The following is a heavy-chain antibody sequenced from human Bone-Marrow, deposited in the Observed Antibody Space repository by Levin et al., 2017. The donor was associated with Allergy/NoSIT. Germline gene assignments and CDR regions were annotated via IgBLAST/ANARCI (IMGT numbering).Heavy chain of an antibody. J-gene: IGHJ4*02. D-gene: IGHD3-10*01. CDR2: ISYSGTS. CDR1: GGSITKTDFY. CDR3: AGHSGPGRYSDFHF. Sequence: SETLSLTCVVSGGSITKTDFYWSWLRQSPDKGLEWIAYISYSGTSYSNPSLQSRVFISSDTSTNQFSLRVPSVTAADTAVYYCAGHSGPGRYSDFHFWGPGTRVVVSS. V-gene: IGHV4-30-4*01.